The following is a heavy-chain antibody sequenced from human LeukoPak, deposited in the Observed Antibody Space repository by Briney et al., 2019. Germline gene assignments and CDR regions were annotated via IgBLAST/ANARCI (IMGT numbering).Heavy chain of an antibody. Sequence: PSETLSLTCAVYGGSFSGYYWSWIRQPPGKGLEWIGEINHSGSTNYNPSLKSRVTISVDTSKNQFSLKLSSVTAADTAVYYCARAESGYRSGWRLYYFDYWGQGTLVTVSS. CDR2: INHSGST. D-gene: IGHD6-19*01. CDR1: GGSFSGYY. CDR3: ARAESGYRSGWRLYYFDY. V-gene: IGHV4-34*01. J-gene: IGHJ4*02.